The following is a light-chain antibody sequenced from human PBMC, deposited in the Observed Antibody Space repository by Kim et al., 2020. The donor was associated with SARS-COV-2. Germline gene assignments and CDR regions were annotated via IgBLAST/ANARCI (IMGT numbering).Light chain of an antibody. CDR1: QEIDMY. Sequence: SASVGDRITLTCQASQEIDMYLNWYQQKQGQAPELLIYDAYTLETGVPSRFSGSRSGPDFTLTISSLQPEDTGTYYCQQYVYLPYTFGQGTKLEI. V-gene: IGKV1-33*01. CDR2: DAY. J-gene: IGKJ2*01. CDR3: QQYVYLPYT.